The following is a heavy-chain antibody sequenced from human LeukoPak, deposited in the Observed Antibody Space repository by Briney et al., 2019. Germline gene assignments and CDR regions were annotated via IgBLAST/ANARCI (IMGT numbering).Heavy chain of an antibody. J-gene: IGHJ6*02. CDR2: IYYSGST. CDR3: ARVRRVRYYDFWSGYPDV. V-gene: IGHV4-31*03. Sequence: PSETLSLTCTVSGGSISSGGYYWSWIRQHPGKGLEWIGYIYYSGSTYYNPSLKSRVTISVDTSKNQFSLKLSSVTAADTAAYYCARVRRVRYYDFWSGYPDVWGQGTTVTVSS. D-gene: IGHD3-3*01. CDR1: GGSISSGGYY.